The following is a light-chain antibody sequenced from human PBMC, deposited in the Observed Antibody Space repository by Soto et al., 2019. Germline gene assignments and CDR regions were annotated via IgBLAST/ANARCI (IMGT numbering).Light chain of an antibody. CDR1: QSLSSRY. Sequence: EIVLTQSPGTLSLSPGDRATLSCRASQSLSSRYLAWYRQKPGQAPRLLIYGASNRATGIPDRFSGSGSGTDFTLTISRLEPGDFAVYYCQRYSSSPPTFGGGTKVEIK. CDR2: GAS. CDR3: QRYSSSPPT. V-gene: IGKV3-20*01. J-gene: IGKJ4*01.